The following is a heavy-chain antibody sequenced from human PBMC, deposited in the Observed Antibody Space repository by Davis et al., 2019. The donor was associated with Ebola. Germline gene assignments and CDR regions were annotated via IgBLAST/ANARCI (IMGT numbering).Heavy chain of an antibody. CDR2: IYPGDSDT. CDR1: GYSFTSYW. V-gene: IGHV5-51*01. Sequence: NVSCKGSGYSFTSYWIGWVRQMPGKGLEWMGIIYPGDSDTRYSPSFQGQVTISADKSISTAYLQWSSLKASDTAMYYCASSYYDFWSGYLDGMDVWGQGTTVTVSS. CDR3: ASSYYDFWSGYLDGMDV. J-gene: IGHJ6*02. D-gene: IGHD3-3*01.